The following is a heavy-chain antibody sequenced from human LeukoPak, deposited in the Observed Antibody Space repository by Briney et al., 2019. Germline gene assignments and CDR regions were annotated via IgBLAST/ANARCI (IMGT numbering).Heavy chain of an antibody. J-gene: IGHJ4*02. Sequence: GESLKISCQTSGYSVTNYWIGWVRQMPGKGLEGRGVIYPGNSDSSYSPSFQGQVTISADKSLSTAYLQWSSLRASDTAIYYCARASTDNAGWHRGSFDYWGQGPLVTVSS. CDR3: ARASTDNAGWHRGSFDY. CDR1: GYSVTNYW. V-gene: IGHV5-51*01. CDR2: IYPGNSDS. D-gene: IGHD6-19*01.